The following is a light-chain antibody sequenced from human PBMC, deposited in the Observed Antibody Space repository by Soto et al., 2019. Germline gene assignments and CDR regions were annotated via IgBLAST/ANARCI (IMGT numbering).Light chain of an antibody. CDR3: QEYCSSSFT. V-gene: IGKV3-20*01. Sequence: IVVTQSPGTLALSPGEVASLSCRASHIVSSSYLAWYQQKPGQAPRLLLYGASNRATGIPERFRGSGSWTDFTPTISRLEPEDFAVYYCQEYCSSSFTFGRGTKVDIK. CDR2: GAS. CDR1: HIVSSSY. J-gene: IGKJ4*01.